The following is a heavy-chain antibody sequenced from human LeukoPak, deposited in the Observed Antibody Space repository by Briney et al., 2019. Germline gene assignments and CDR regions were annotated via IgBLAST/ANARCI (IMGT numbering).Heavy chain of an antibody. J-gene: IGHJ6*03. CDR1: GYTFTIYY. V-gene: IGHV1-46*01. D-gene: IGHD2-8*01. CDR2: INPSGGST. Sequence: ASVTVSFKASGYTFTIYYMHWVRQAPGQGVEGMGIINPSGGSTSYAQKFQGRVTMTRDMSTSTVYMELSSLRPEDTALYYCAKDALIRSFYYYYMDVWGKGTPVTVSS. CDR3: AKDALIRSFYYYYMDV.